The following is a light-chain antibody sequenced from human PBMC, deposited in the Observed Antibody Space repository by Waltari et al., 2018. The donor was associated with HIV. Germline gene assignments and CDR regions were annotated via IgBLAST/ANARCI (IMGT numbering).Light chain of an antibody. CDR2: GAF. J-gene: IGKJ1*01. CDR3: HQYYHWPRT. CDR1: QSVKTN. Sequence: EVVMTQSPATLSVSPGERATPSCRASQSVKTNVAWYHQKPGQAPRLPIHGAFTTASGIAARFSGSGSGTEFTLTISSLQSEDVAVDFCHQYYHWPRTFGQGTKV. V-gene: IGKV3D-15*01.